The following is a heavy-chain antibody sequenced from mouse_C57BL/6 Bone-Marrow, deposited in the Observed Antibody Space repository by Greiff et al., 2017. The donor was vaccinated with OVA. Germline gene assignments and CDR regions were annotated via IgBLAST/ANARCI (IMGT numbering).Heavy chain of an antibody. CDR3: TRDEDGAWFAY. CDR2: ISSGGDYI. CDR1: GFTFSSYA. J-gene: IGHJ3*01. V-gene: IGHV5-9-1*02. Sequence: EVKLVESGEGLVKPGGSLKLSCAASGFTFSSYAMSWVRQTPEKRLEWVAYISSGGDYIYYADTVKGRFTISRDNARNTLYLQMSSLKSEDTAMYYCTRDEDGAWFAYWGQGTLVTVSA.